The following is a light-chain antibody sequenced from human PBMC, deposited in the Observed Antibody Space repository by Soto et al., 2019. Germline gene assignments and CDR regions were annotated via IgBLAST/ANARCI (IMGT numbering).Light chain of an antibody. CDR3: QQYNNWPPTWT. CDR2: NAP. V-gene: IGKV3-11*01. Sequence: EIVLTQSPATLSLSPGERAILTCRASQSVSTFLAWFQQKPGQPPRLLINNAPNRTTGIPARFSGSGSGTDFTLTISSLEPEDFAVYYCQQYNNWPPTWTFGQGTKVDIK. J-gene: IGKJ1*01. CDR1: QSVSTF.